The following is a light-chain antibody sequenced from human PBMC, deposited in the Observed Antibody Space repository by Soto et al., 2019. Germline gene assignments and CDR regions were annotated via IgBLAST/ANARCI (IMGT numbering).Light chain of an antibody. J-gene: IGKJ1*01. Sequence: EIVMAQSPATLSVSPGERATLSCRASQSVSGNLAWYQQKPGQAPRLLIYGASTRATGIPARFSGSGSGTEFTLTISSLQAEDFAVYYCQQYNNCPPAFGQGTKVEIK. CDR3: QQYNNCPPA. CDR2: GAS. V-gene: IGKV3-15*01. CDR1: QSVSGN.